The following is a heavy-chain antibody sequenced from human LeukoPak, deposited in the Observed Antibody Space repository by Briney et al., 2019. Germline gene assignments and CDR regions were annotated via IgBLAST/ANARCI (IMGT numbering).Heavy chain of an antibody. CDR3: ARTYYYGSGSYYNPRGYFDY. Sequence: PSQTLSLTCAVSGGSISSGGYSWSWIRQPPGKGLEWIGYIYHSGSTYYNPSLKSRVTISVDTSKNQFSLKLSSVTAADTAVYYCARTYYYGSGSYYNPRGYFDYWGQGTLVTVSS. J-gene: IGHJ4*02. CDR2: IYHSGST. CDR1: GGSISSGGYS. D-gene: IGHD3-10*01. V-gene: IGHV4-30-2*01.